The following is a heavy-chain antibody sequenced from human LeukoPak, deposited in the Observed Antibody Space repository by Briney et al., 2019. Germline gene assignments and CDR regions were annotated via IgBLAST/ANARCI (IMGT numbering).Heavy chain of an antibody. CDR2: ISHSGDT. J-gene: IGHJ3*02. V-gene: IGHV4-59*12. CDR3: ARDLGDFWNGYMIRAFDI. D-gene: IGHD3-3*01. Sequence: SETLSLTCTVSGGSISSYYWSWLRQPPGKGLEWIGYISHSGDTFYSPSLKSRVTISEDRSKNQFSLKLSSVTAADTAVYYCARDLGDFWNGYMIRAFDIWGQGTMVTVSS. CDR1: GGSISSYY.